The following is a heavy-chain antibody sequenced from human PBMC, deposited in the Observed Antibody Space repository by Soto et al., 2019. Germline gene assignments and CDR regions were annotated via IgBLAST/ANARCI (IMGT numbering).Heavy chain of an antibody. V-gene: IGHV4-34*01. D-gene: IGHD6-13*01. CDR2: INHSGST. J-gene: IGHJ6*02. CDR1: GGSFSGYY. Sequence: LSLTCAVYGGSFSGYYWSWIRQPPGKGLEWIGEINHSGSTNYNPSLKSRVTISVDTSKNQFSLKLSSVTAADTAVYYCARDSLLAAGRGGMGYYGMDVWGQGTTVTVS. CDR3: ARDSLLAAGRGGMGYYGMDV.